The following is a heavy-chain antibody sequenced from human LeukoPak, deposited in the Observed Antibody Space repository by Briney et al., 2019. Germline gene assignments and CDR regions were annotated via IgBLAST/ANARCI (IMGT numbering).Heavy chain of an antibody. CDR3: ARSYYDILTGYPLFDP. J-gene: IGHJ5*02. CDR1: GFTFSDYY. D-gene: IGHD3-9*01. CDR2: VSSSGSTI. Sequence: GGSLRLSCAASGFTFSDYYMSWIRQAPGKGLEWVSYVSSSGSTIYYADSVKGRFTISRDNAKNSLYLQMNSLRAEDTAVYYCARSYYDILTGYPLFDPWGQGTLVTVSS. V-gene: IGHV3-11*01.